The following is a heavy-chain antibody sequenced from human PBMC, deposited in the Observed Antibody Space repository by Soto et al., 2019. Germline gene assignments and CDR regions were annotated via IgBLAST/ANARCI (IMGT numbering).Heavy chain of an antibody. V-gene: IGHV3-23*01. CDR2: ISGSGGST. CDR1: GFTFSSYA. Sequence: GSLRLSCAASGFTFSSYAMSWVRQAPGKGLEWVSAISGSGGSTYYADSVRGRFTISRDNSKNTLYLQMNSLRAEDTAVYYCAKSHEFGVVILYYFDYWGQGTLVTVSS. J-gene: IGHJ4*02. D-gene: IGHD3-3*01. CDR3: AKSHEFGVVILYYFDY.